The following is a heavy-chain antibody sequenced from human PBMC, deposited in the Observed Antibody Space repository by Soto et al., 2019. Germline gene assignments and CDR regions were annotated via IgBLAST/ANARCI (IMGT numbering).Heavy chain of an antibody. V-gene: IGHV3-48*01. CDR2: ISSSSSTI. J-gene: IGHJ3*02. CDR3: ARAYSSGWYEYDAFDI. D-gene: IGHD6-19*01. Sequence: GGSLRLSCAASGFTFRSYSMNWVRQAPGKGLEWVSYISSSSSTIYYADSVKGRFTISRDNAKNSLYLQMNSPRAEDTAVYYCARAYSSGWYEYDAFDIWGQGTMVTVSS. CDR1: GFTFRSYS.